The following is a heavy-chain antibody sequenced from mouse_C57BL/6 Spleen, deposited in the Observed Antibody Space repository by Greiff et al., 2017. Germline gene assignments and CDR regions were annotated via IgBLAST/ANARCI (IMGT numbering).Heavy chain of an antibody. CDR3: ARRGYGSSPLDY. V-gene: IGHV1-54*01. CDR2: IKPGSGGT. J-gene: IGHJ2*01. D-gene: IGHD1-1*01. CDR1: GYAFTNYL. Sequence: QVQLQQSGAELVRPGTSVKVSCKASGYAFTNYLIEWVKQRPGQGLEWIGVIKPGSGGTNYNEKFKGKATLTADKSSSTAYMQLSSLTTEDSAVYFCARRGYGSSPLDYWGQGTTLTVSS.